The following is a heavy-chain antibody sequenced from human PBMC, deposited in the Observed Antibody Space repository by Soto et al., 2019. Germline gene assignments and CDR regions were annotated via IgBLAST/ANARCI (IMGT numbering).Heavy chain of an antibody. CDR1: VFTFNNYA. V-gene: IGHV3-23*01. CDR3: VKTRLAGGFDY. D-gene: IGHD3-16*01. Sequence: EVQLLDSGGGLVQPGGSLRLSCAASVFTFNNYAMSWVRQAPGKGLEWVSSISASGGSTNYADSVKGRFTISRDNSENTVYLQMNSLRAEDTAVYYCVKTRLAGGFDYWGQGSLVTVSS. J-gene: IGHJ4*02. CDR2: ISASGGST.